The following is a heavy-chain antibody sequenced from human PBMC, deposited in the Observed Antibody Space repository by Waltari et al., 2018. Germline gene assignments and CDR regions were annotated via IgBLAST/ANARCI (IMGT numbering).Heavy chain of an antibody. D-gene: IGHD3-3*01. J-gene: IGHJ6*03. CDR3: ARGPYDFWSGYSFLSYYYMDV. Sequence: QVQLVQSGAEVKKPGASVKVSCKASGYTFTSYYMHWVRQAPGPGREWMGIINPSGGSTSYAPKFQGRVTMTRDTSTSTVYMELSSLRSEDTAVYYCARGPYDFWSGYSFLSYYYMDVWGKGTTVTISS. CDR1: GYTFTSYY. CDR2: INPSGGST. V-gene: IGHV1-46*01.